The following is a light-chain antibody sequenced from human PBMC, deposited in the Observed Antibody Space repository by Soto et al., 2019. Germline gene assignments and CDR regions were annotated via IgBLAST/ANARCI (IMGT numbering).Light chain of an antibody. CDR2: DVT. CDR1: HNDVVHENF. V-gene: IGLV2-14*03. J-gene: IGLJ1*01. Sequence: QSALAQPASVSGSPGQSITISCTGTHNDVVHENFVSWYQQHPDKVPKLIIYDVTRRASGISSRFSASKSGNTAYLAISGLQADDEADYYCCSYRSYTPRFYVFGTGTKVTVL. CDR3: CSYRSYTPRFYV.